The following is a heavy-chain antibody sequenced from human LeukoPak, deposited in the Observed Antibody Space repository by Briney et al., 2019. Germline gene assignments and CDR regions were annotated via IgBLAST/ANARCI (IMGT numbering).Heavy chain of an antibody. CDR2: VHYSGTP. CDR1: SRSIISTNYW. Sequence: SETLSLTCTLSSRSIISTNYWCAWLRHQPGKGLEWIASVHYSGTPHYNPSLKSRVTTSVDTSKNQFSLKLCFVTAADTVVYYCARLGSQLLFDRGGRGTPVTVSS. D-gene: IGHD6-19*01. J-gene: IGHJ5*02. V-gene: IGHV4-39*01. CDR3: ARLGSQLLFDR.